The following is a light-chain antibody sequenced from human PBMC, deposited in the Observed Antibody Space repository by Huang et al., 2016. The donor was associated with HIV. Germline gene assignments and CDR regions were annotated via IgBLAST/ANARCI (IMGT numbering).Light chain of an antibody. V-gene: IGKV1-5*03. CDR1: QSLSSW. J-gene: IGKJ4*01. CDR3: QQYNTYPLT. Sequence: DIQMTQSPSTLSASIGVRVTITCRASQSLSSWLALYQQKPGKAPQLLFYKGSSLESGVPSRFSVSGSGTEFTLTISNLQPDDFATYYCQQYNTYPLTFGGGTKVEIK. CDR2: KGS.